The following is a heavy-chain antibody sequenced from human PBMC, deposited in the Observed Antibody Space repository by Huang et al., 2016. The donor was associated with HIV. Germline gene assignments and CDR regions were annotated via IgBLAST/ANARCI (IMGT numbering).Heavy chain of an antibody. CDR3: AKWGGLSDYDFRRAHAFDI. D-gene: IGHD5-12*01. Sequence: QVQLVQSGAEVRKPGSSVKVSCKASGGDFNSYTINWRRHAPGQGPGWMVGILPIIWKPSYAPKLQSGRTITADGSTSTADMVLSSLRPEDAAIYYCAKWGGLSDYDFRRAHAFDIWGQGTVVTVSS. CDR2: ILPIIWKP. CDR1: GGDFNSYT. J-gene: IGHJ3*02. V-gene: IGHV1-69*01.